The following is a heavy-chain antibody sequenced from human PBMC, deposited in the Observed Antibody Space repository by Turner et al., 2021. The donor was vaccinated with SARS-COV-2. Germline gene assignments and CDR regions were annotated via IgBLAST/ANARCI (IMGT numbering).Heavy chain of an antibody. D-gene: IGHD3-9*01. J-gene: IGHJ4*02. Sequence: QVQLQESGPGLVKPSQTLSLTCTVSGDSISGYYWSWIRQPAGKGLEWIGRMYTSGSTNYIPSLMSRVTMSLDSSKNQFYLKLNSVTAADTAMYYCARSGTGRYFDWLLLIDYWGQGTLVTVSS. V-gene: IGHV4-4*07. CDR3: ARSGTGRYFDWLLLIDY. CDR1: GDSISGYY. CDR2: MYTSGST.